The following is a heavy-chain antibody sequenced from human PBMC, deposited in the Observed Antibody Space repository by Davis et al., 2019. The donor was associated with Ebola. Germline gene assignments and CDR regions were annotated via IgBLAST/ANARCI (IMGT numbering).Heavy chain of an antibody. CDR2: IYYSGSI. Sequence: PSETLSLTCTVSGDSFGSSDYYWGWIRQPPGKGLEWIGTIYYSGSIYYTPSLKSRLTMSVDTSKNQFSLNLSSVTAADTAVYYCARLRVERLIGFWYFDLWGRGTLVTVSS. J-gene: IGHJ2*01. V-gene: IGHV4-39*01. D-gene: IGHD3-16*01. CDR3: ARLRVERLIGFWYFDL. CDR1: GDSFGSSDYY.